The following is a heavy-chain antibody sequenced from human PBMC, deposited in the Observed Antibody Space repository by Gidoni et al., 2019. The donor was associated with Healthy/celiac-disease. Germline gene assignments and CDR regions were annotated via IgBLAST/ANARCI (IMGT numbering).Heavy chain of an antibody. J-gene: IGHJ5*02. CDR3: ARRDRPGWFDP. CDR2: IYYSGST. V-gene: IGHV4-39*01. CDR1: GCSISSSSYS. D-gene: IGHD2-15*01. Sequence: LQLHASRPGLVKPSETLSLTCTVSGCSISSSSYSWGWIRQPPGKGLAWIGSIYYSGSTYHNPSLKSRVTISVDTSKNQFSRKLSSVTAADTAVYYCARRDRPGWFDPWGQGTLVTVSS.